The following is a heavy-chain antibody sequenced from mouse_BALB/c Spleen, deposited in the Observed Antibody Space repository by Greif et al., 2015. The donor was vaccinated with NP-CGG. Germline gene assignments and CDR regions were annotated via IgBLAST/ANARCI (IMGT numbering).Heavy chain of an antibody. CDR3: ARVGNYYFDY. D-gene: IGHD2-1*01. V-gene: IGHV1-80*01. J-gene: IGHJ2*01. CDR1: GYAFSSYW. Sequence: VQLQQSGAKLVRPGSSVKISCKASGYAFSSYWMNWVKQRPGQGLEWIGQIYPGDGDTNYNGKFKGKATLTADKSSSTAYMQLSSLTSEDSAVYFCARVGNYYFDYWGQGTTLTVSS. CDR2: IYPGDGDT.